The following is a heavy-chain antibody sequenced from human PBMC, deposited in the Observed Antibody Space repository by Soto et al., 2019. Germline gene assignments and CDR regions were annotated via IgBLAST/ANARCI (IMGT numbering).Heavy chain of an antibody. CDR2: ISSSSSYI. CDR1: GFTFSSYS. D-gene: IGHD5-12*01. CDR3: ARGFTPFYEYPSAFDI. J-gene: IGHJ3*02. V-gene: IGHV3-21*01. Sequence: GESLKISCAASGFTFSSYSMNWVRQAPGKGLEWVSSISSSSSYIYYADSVKGRFTISRDNAKNSLYLQMNSLRAEDTAVYYCARGFTPFYEYPSAFDIWGQGTMVTVSS.